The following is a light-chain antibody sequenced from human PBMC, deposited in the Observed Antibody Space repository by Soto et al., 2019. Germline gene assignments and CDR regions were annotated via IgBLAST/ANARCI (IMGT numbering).Light chain of an antibody. Sequence: QSALTQSPSASGSPGQSVTISCTGTSSDVGGYNYVSWYQQHPGKAPKLMIYEVNKRPSGVPDHFSGSKSGNTASLTVSGLQAEDEADYYCSSYAGSNINYVFGTGTKLTVL. V-gene: IGLV2-8*01. J-gene: IGLJ1*01. CDR2: EVN. CDR1: SSDVGGYNY. CDR3: SSYAGSNINYV.